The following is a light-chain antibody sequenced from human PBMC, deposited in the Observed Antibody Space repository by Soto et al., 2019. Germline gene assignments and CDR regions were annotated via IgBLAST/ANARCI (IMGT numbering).Light chain of an antibody. CDR2: KPS. J-gene: IGKJ1*01. CDR3: QQYGSYSPWT. Sequence: DIQMTQSPSTLSASVGDRVTITCRASQRIDSWLAWYQQKPGKAPKLLIYKPSSLENGVPSRFIGSGSGTEFTLTISSLQPDDFASYYCQQYGSYSPWTFGQGTNVDIK. V-gene: IGKV1-5*03. CDR1: QRIDSW.